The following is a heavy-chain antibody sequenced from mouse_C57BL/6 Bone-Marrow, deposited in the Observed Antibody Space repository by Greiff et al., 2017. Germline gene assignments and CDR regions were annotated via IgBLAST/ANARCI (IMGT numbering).Heavy chain of an antibody. Sequence: EVQLQESGPGLVKPSQSLSLTCSVTGYSITSGYYWNWIRQFPGNKLEWMGYISYDGSNNYNPSLKNRISITRDPSKNQFFLKLNSVTTEDTATYYCARDQRNWDGYFDVWGTGTTVTVSS. CDR2: ISYDGSN. CDR1: GYSITSGYY. V-gene: IGHV3-6*01. CDR3: ARDQRNWDGYFDV. J-gene: IGHJ1*03. D-gene: IGHD4-1*01.